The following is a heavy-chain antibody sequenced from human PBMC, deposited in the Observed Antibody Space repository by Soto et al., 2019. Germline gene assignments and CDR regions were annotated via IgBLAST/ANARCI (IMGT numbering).Heavy chain of an antibody. CDR2: IKQDGSER. CDR3: ARDVGPITIFGEALSGYFDF. CDR1: VFSFVIYW. V-gene: IGHV3-7*03. D-gene: IGHD3-3*01. J-gene: IGHJ4*02. Sequence: WCSLRLSSVASVFSFVIYWMSWLRQAPGNGLECLASIKQDGSERYYLGSVKGRFTISRDNAKDSLSLRMNSLRGEDTAFYYCARDVGPITIFGEALSGYFDFWGQGTLVTVS.